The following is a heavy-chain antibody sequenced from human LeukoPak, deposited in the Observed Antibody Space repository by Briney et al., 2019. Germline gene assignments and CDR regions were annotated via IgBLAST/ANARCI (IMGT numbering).Heavy chain of an antibody. CDR2: ISYDGSNK. V-gene: IGHV3-30*01. D-gene: IGHD6-13*01. J-gene: IGHJ4*02. CDR3: ARVGHSSSWYDLDY. Sequence: PGGSLRLSCAGSGFTFSGYAVTWVRQAPGKGLEGVAVISYDGSNKYYADSVKGRFTISRDNSKNTLYLQMNSLRAEDTAVYYCARVGHSSSWYDLDYWGQGTLVTVSS. CDR1: GFTFSGYA.